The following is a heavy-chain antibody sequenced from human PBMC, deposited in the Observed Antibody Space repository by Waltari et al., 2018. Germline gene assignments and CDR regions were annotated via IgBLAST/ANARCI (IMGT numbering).Heavy chain of an antibody. Sequence: EVQLLESGGGLVQPGGSLRISCAASGFTFNNYAMHWGRQAPGKGLVWVSLIYSAGDTDNADAVKGRFTISRDKSQNTLYLQMNSLRAEDTAIYYCARKTDSGGSGGFWGQGTRVTVSS. D-gene: IGHD3-22*01. V-gene: IGHV3-23*03. CDR3: ARKTDSGGSGGF. J-gene: IGHJ4*02. CDR2: LIYSAGDT. CDR1: GFTFNNYA.